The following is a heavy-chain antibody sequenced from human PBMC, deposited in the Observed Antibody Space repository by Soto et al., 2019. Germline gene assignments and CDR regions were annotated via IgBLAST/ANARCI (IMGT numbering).Heavy chain of an antibody. J-gene: IGHJ4*02. Sequence: QVQLVQSGAEVKKPGASVKVSCKASGYIFTSYGISWVRQAPGQGLEWMGWISAYNGNTNYAQKLQGRVTMTTDTSTSTAYMELRSLRSDDTAVYYCARDQPQYYYDSSGYFDYWGQGTLVTVSS. CDR2: ISAYNGNT. D-gene: IGHD3-22*01. V-gene: IGHV1-18*01. CDR1: GYIFTSYG. CDR3: ARDQPQYYYDSSGYFDY.